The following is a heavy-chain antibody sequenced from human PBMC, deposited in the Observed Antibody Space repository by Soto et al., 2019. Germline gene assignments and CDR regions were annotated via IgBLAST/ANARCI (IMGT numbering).Heavy chain of an antibody. V-gene: IGHV3-23*01. CDR3: AKENRGYEN. CDR1: AFTFSNYG. CDR2: ISSGGST. D-gene: IGHD5-12*01. J-gene: IGHJ4*02. Sequence: GGSLRLSCAASAFTFSNYGMSWVRQAPGKGLEWVSAISSGGSTFFADSVKGRFTISRDNSKNTLYLQMNSLRAEDTAVYYCAKENRGYENWGQGTLVTVSS.